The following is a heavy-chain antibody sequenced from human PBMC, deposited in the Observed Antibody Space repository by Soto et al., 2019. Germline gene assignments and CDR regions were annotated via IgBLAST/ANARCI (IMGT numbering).Heavy chain of an antibody. J-gene: IGHJ5*02. Sequence: SETLSLTCTVSGGSVSSGSYYWSWIRQPPGKGLEWIGYIYYSGSTNYNPSLKSRVTISVDTSKNQFSLKLSSVTAADTAVYYCARGIAVAGPLNWFDPWGQGTLVTVSS. CDR1: GGSVSSGSYY. CDR3: ARGIAVAGPLNWFDP. V-gene: IGHV4-61*01. D-gene: IGHD6-19*01. CDR2: IYYSGST.